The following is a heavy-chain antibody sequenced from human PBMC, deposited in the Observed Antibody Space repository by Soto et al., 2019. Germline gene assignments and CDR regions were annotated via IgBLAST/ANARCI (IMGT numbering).Heavy chain of an antibody. V-gene: IGHV1-69*01. CDR3: ARVDTIFGVVITGGGAFDI. Sequence: QVQLVQSGAEVKKPGSSVKVSCKASGGTFSSYAISWVRQAPGQGLEWMGGIIPIFGTANYAQKFQGRVTITADESTSTAYMELSSLRSEDTAVYYCARVDTIFGVVITGGGAFDIWGQGTMVTVSS. CDR1: GGTFSSYA. CDR2: IIPIFGTA. J-gene: IGHJ3*02. D-gene: IGHD3-3*01.